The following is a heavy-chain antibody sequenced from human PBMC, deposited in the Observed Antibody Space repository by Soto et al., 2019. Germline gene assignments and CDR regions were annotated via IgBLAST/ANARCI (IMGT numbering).Heavy chain of an antibody. CDR1: GYTFTSYG. CDR2: ISTYSGNT. J-gene: IGHJ4*01. V-gene: IGHV1-18*04. Sequence: ASVKVSCKASGYTFTSYGISWVRQAPGQGPGWMGWISTYSGNTNYAQKFQGRVIMTTDTSTSTAYMHLRSLRSDDTAVYYCARDRRDYVWGSYRSYFDYWGQGTLVTVPQ. CDR3: ARDRRDYVWGSYRSYFDY. D-gene: IGHD3-16*02.